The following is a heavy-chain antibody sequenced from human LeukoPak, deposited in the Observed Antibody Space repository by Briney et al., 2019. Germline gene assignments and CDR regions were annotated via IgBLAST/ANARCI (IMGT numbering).Heavy chain of an antibody. Sequence: GESLKISCKGSGYSFTSYWIGWVRQMPGKGLEWMGIIYPGDSDTRYSPSFQGQVNISADKSISTAYLQWSSLKASDTAMYYCAASIAARPTPNYYYYMDVWGKGTTVTVSS. J-gene: IGHJ6*03. CDR1: GYSFTSYW. CDR3: AASIAARPTPNYYYYMDV. V-gene: IGHV5-51*01. D-gene: IGHD6-6*01. CDR2: IYPGDSDT.